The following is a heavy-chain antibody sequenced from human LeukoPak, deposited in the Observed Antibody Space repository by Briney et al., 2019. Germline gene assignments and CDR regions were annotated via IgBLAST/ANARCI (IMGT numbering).Heavy chain of an antibody. CDR1: GFTFRSSW. CDR2: IHPAGSQI. D-gene: IGHD3-10*01. J-gene: IGHJ3*02. CDR3: ARDPAYGALDT. V-gene: IGHV3-7*05. Sequence: PGGSLRLSCTASGFTFRSSWLSWVRQAPGTGLYWVADIHPAGSQILYADSAKGRFTISRDNAKNSVYLQMNSLTAEDTAVYYCARDPAYGALDTWGQGTVVTVSS.